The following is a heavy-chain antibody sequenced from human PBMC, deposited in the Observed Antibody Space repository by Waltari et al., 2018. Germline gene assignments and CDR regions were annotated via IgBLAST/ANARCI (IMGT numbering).Heavy chain of an antibody. CDR3: ARVGGSGRFLRGDYYFYYMNV. D-gene: IGHD3-10*01. J-gene: IGHJ6*03. V-gene: IGHV4-59*11. CDR2: IYYTGST. CDR1: GGSINSQY. Sequence: QVQLQESGPGLVKPSETLSLTCTVSGGSINSQYWSWIRQPPGKGLEWIGYIYYTGSTNYNPSLKSRVTISVDTSKNQFSLKLSSVTAADTAVYYCARVGGSGRFLRGDYYFYYMNVWGKGPRSPSP.